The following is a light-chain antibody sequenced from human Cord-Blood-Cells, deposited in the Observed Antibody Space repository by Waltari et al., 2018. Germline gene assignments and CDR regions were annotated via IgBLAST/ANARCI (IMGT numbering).Light chain of an antibody. J-gene: IGKJ4*01. CDR1: QSVSSY. V-gene: IGKV3-11*01. Sequence: IVLTQSQATLSLSPGERATLSCRASQSVSSYLAWYQQKPGQAPRLLIYDASNRATGIPARFSGSGSGTNFTLTITSLEPEDFAVYYCQQRSNWPPAFGGGTKVEIK. CDR3: QQRSNWPPA. CDR2: DAS.